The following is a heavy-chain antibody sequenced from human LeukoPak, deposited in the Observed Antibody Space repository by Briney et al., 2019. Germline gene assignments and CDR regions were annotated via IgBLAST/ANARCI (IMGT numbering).Heavy chain of an antibody. CDR3: ARDRVRGSSNPYFDY. CDR1: GGSVSSGSYY. J-gene: IGHJ4*02. CDR2: IYYSGST. V-gene: IGHV4-61*01. Sequence: SETLSLTCTVSGGSVSSGSYYWSWIRHPPGKGLGWIGYIYYSGSTNYNPSLKSRVTISIDTSKNQFSLKLSSVTAADTAVYYCARDRVRGSSNPYFDYWGQGTLVTVSS. D-gene: IGHD1-26*01.